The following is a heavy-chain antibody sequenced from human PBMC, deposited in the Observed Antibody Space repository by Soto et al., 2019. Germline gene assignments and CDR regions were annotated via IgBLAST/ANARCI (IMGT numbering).Heavy chain of an antibody. D-gene: IGHD3-22*01. J-gene: IGHJ5*02. CDR3: ARQHYFDSSVNWFDP. CDR1: GGSISSSSYY. Sequence: QLQLQESGPGLVKPSETLSLTCTVSGGSISSSSYYWGWIRQPPGKGLEWIGSIYYSGSTYYNSSLKSRVTISVDTSKNQFSLKLSSVTAADTAVYYCARQHYFDSSVNWFDPWGQGTLVTVSS. CDR2: IYYSGST. V-gene: IGHV4-39*01.